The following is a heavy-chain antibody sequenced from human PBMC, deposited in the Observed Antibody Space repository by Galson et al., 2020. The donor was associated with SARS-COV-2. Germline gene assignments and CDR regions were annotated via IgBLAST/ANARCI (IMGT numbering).Heavy chain of an antibody. V-gene: IGHV3-11*01. CDR1: GFTFSDYY. Sequence: GESLKISCAASGFTFSDYYMSWIRQAPGKGLEWVSYISSSGSTIYYADSVKGRFTISRDNAKNSLYLQMNSLRAEDTAVYYCAREGEEFAYCDGDCYPAEYFQHWGQGTLVTVSS. J-gene: IGHJ1*01. CDR2: ISSSGSTI. D-gene: IGHD2-21*02. CDR3: AREGEEFAYCDGDCYPAEYFQH.